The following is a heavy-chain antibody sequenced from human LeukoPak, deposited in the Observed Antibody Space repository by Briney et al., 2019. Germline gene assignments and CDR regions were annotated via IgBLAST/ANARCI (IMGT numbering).Heavy chain of an antibody. V-gene: IGHV3-11*04. CDR2: LGSNGGAI. D-gene: IGHD3-22*01. CDR3: ARAGYYYDSSGYFN. CDR1: ALSRSDYH. J-gene: IGHJ4*02. Sequence: GSLRIWGGTSALSRSDYHVSWVPQAPLLGLERVSYLGSNGGAIYSADAVKGRLTISRDNAKNSLYLQMNSLRAEDTAVYYCARAGYYYDSSGYFNWGQGTLVTVSS.